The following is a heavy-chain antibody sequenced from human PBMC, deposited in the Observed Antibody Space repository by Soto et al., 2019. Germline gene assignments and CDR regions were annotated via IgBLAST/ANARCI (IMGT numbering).Heavy chain of an antibody. CDR2: ISGSGGST. V-gene: IGHV3-23*01. CDR1: GFTFSSYA. J-gene: IGHJ6*02. D-gene: IGHD6-6*01. Sequence: PGGSLRLSCAASGFTFSSYAMSWVRQAPGKGLEWVSAISGSGGSTYYADSVKGRFTISRDNSKNTLYLQMNSLRAEDTAVYYCANGGSSREHYYYGMDVWGQGTTVTVSS. CDR3: ANGGSSREHYYYGMDV.